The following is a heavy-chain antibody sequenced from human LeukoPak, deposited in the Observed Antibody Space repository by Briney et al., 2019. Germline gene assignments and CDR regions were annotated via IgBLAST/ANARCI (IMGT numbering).Heavy chain of an antibody. CDR1: GGSVNSGHYY. CDR2: IYHSGTT. CDR3: ARDRAAAGTFGFDP. J-gene: IGHJ5*02. D-gene: IGHD6-13*01. Sequence: PSETLSLTCTVSGGSVNSGHYYWTWIRQPPGKGLEWIGNIYHSGTTNYNPSLKSRVTISVDTSKNQFSLKLSSVTAADTAVYYCARDRAAAGTFGFDPWGQGTLVTVSS. V-gene: IGHV4-61*01.